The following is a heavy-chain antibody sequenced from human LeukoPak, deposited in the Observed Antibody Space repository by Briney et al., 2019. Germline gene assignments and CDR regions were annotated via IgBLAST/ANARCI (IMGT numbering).Heavy chain of an antibody. J-gene: IGHJ4*02. D-gene: IGHD2-15*01. Sequence: PSETLSLTCTVSGGSLSSYYWSWIRQPAGKGLEWIGRIYTSGSTNYNPSLKSRVTISVDTSKNQFSLKLSSVTAADTAVYYCARDLRDRRGYYFDYWGQGTLVTVSS. CDR3: ARDLRDRRGYYFDY. V-gene: IGHV4-4*07. CDR1: GGSLSSYY. CDR2: IYTSGST.